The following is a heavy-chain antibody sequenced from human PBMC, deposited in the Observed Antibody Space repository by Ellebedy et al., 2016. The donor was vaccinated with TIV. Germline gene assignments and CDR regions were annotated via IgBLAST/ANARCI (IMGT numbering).Heavy chain of an antibody. V-gene: IGHV3-23*01. CDR3: AKAAFSNGWSKLDY. CDR1: GFSFSSYA. CDR2: IVGSGGSR. D-gene: IGHD6-19*01. Sequence: PGGSLRLSCAASGFSFSSYAMSWVRQAPGKGLEWVSGIVGSGGSRYADSVKGRFTVSRDNSKNTLYLQMNSLRAEDTALYYCAKAAFSNGWSKLDYWGQGTLVTVSS. J-gene: IGHJ4*02.